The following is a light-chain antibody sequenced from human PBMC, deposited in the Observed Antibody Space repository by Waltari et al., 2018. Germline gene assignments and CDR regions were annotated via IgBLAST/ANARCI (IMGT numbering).Light chain of an antibody. CDR3: QQYYTVSRT. CDR1: ETILFNSNHKNY. V-gene: IGKV4-1*01. J-gene: IGKJ1*01. CDR2: WAS. Sequence: DIVMTQSPDSLAVPLGERAPLNCKSSETILFNSNHKNYLAWYQQKAGQPPKLLVYWASTRESGVPDRFSGSGSGTDFTLTISSLQAEDVAVYYCQQYYTVSRTFGQGTRVEIK.